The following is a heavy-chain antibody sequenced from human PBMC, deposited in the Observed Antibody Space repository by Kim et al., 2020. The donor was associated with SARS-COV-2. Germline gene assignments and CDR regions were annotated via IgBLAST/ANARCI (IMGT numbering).Heavy chain of an antibody. Sequence: KGRFTISRDDSKNTLYLQMNSLKTEDTAVYYCTTGSYYGSGSYLWDFDYWGQGTLVTVSS. J-gene: IGHJ4*02. V-gene: IGHV3-15*01. CDR3: TTGSYYGSGSYLWDFDY. D-gene: IGHD3-10*01.